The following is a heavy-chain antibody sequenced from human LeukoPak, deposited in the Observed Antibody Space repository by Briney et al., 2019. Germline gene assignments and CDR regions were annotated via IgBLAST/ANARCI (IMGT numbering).Heavy chain of an antibody. Sequence: SVKVSCKASGGTFSNYAISWVRQAPGRGLEWMGGIIPIFGTPNYAQKFQDRVTITADESTSTAYMELSSLRSEDTAVYYCAREGFLYSYGYAAPYYYYYMDVWGKGTTVTISS. J-gene: IGHJ6*03. CDR2: IIPIFGTP. CDR1: GGTFSNYA. D-gene: IGHD5-18*01. CDR3: AREGFLYSYGYAAPYYYYYMDV. V-gene: IGHV1-69*13.